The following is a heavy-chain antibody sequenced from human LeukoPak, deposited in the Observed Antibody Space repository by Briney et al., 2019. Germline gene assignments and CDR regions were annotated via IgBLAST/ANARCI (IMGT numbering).Heavy chain of an antibody. J-gene: IGHJ6*02. CDR1: GGSISSSSYY. Sequence: SEALSLTCTVSGGSISSSSYYWGWIRQPPGKGLEWIGSIYYSGSTYYNPSLKSRVTISVDTSKNQFSLKLSPVTAADTAVYYCARRGVGATLNYYYGMDVWGQGTTVTVSS. D-gene: IGHD1-26*01. CDR3: ARRGVGATLNYYYGMDV. CDR2: IYYSGST. V-gene: IGHV4-39*01.